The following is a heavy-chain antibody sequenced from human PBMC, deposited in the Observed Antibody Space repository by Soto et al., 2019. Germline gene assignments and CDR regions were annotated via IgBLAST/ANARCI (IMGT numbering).Heavy chain of an antibody. CDR2: ISAYNGNT. D-gene: IGHD2-2*01. J-gene: IGHJ3*02. Sequence: EASVKVSCKASGYTFTSYGISWVRQAPGQGLEWMGWISAYNGNTNYAQRLQGRVTMTTDTSTSTAYMELRSLRSDDTAVYYCARAVRGYCSSTSCSPSDAFDIWGQGISVTVSS. CDR3: ARAVRGYCSSTSCSPSDAFDI. CDR1: GYTFTSYG. V-gene: IGHV1-18*01.